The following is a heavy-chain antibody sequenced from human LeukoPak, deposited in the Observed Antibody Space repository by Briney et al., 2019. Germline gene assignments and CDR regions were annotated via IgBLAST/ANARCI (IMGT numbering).Heavy chain of an antibody. Sequence: PSETLSLTCTVSGVSISSYYWSWIRQPPGKGLEWIGYIYYSENTNYNSSLKSRVTISEDTSKNQFSLKLTSVTAADTAVYYCAGGNFYDSRGHPYHFHLWGQGTLVSVSS. CDR1: GVSISSYY. V-gene: IGHV4-59*01. D-gene: IGHD3-22*01. CDR3: AGGNFYDSRGHPYHFHL. J-gene: IGHJ4*02. CDR2: IYYSENT.